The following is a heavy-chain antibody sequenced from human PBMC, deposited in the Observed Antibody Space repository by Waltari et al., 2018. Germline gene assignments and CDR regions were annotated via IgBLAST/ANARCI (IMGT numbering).Heavy chain of an antibody. D-gene: IGHD5-12*01. CDR2: IYTSRST. CDR3: VRNSGNPKYYFDN. Sequence: QVQLQESGPGLVKPSQTLSLTCTVSGGSISSDTYYWSWIRQPAGKGLEWIGRIYTSRSTNYNPSLKSRVTVSVDTSKNQFSLNLNSVTAADTAVYYCVRNSGNPKYYFDNWGQGTLVTVSS. V-gene: IGHV4-61*02. CDR1: GGSISSDTYY. J-gene: IGHJ4*02.